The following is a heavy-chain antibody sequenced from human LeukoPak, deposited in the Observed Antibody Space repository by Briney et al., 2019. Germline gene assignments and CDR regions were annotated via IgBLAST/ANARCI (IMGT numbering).Heavy chain of an antibody. V-gene: IGHV3-7*01. Sequence: AGGSLRLSCAVSGLTFSSSWMDWVRQAPGKGLEWVASINPDGNKKYSADSVKGRFTISRDNAKNSLYLQMNSLRAEDTAVYYCARGQYLYYDSRDCIGVDVWGQGTTVTVSS. CDR2: INPDGNKK. J-gene: IGHJ6*02. CDR3: ARGQYLYYDSRDCIGVDV. D-gene: IGHD3-22*01. CDR1: GLTFSSSW.